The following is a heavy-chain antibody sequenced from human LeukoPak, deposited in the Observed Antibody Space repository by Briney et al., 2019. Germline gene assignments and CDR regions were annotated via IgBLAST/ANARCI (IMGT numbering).Heavy chain of an antibody. J-gene: IGHJ3*02. CDR1: GFTFSSYS. CDR2: ISSSSSYI. V-gene: IGHV3-21*01. Sequence: GGSLRLSCAASGFTFSSYSMNWVRQAPGKGLEWGSSISSSSSYIYYADSVKGRFTISRDNAKNSLYLQMNSLRAEDTAVYYCARDRTRAFDIWGQGTMVTVSS. CDR3: ARDRTRAFDI.